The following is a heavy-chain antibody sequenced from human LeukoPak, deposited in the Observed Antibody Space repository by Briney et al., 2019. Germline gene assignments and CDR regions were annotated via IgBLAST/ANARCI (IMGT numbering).Heavy chain of an antibody. CDR3: ANTVLDY. V-gene: IGHV3-30*04. Sequence: GGSLRLSCAASGFNFGSYSMTWVRQAPGKGLEWVAVISYDGSNKYYADSVKGRFTISRDNSKNTLYLQMNSLRAEDTAVYYCANTVLDYWGQGTLVTVSS. CDR1: GFNFGSYS. J-gene: IGHJ4*02. CDR2: ISYDGSNK. D-gene: IGHD1-1*01.